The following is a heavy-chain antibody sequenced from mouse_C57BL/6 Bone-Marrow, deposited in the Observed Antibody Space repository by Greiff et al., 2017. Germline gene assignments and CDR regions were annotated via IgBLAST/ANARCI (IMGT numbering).Heavy chain of an antibody. CDR1: GYTFTSYW. V-gene: IGHV1-69*01. Sequence: VQLQQSGAELVMPGASVKLSCKASGYTFTSYWMHWVKQRPGHGLEWIGEIDPSDSYTNYNQKFKGKSTLTVDKSSSTAYMQLSSLTSEDSAVYYCARESAGYAMDYWGQGTAVTVAS. CDR2: IDPSDSYT. J-gene: IGHJ4*01. CDR3: ARESAGYAMDY.